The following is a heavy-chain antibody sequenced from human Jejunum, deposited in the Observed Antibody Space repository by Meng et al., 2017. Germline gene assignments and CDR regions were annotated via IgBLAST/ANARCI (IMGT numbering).Heavy chain of an antibody. CDR1: GFSLSTSGVG. J-gene: IGHJ4*02. Sequence: QITLKESGPTLVKPTQTLTLTCTFSGFSLSTSGVGVGWIRQPPGKALEWLALIYWDDDKRSSPSLKRRLTITTDTSKNQVVLTMTNMDPVDTATYDCAHGGLSSGWYYPEHWGQGILVTVSS. CDR3: AHGGLSSGWYYPEH. D-gene: IGHD6-19*01. V-gene: IGHV2-5*02. CDR2: IYWDDDK.